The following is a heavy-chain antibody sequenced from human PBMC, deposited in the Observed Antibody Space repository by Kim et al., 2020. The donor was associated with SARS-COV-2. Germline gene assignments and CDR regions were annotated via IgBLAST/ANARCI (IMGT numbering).Heavy chain of an antibody. J-gene: IGHJ5*02. CDR2: ISGSGGST. V-gene: IGHV3-23*01. CDR1: GFTFSSYA. Sequence: GGSLRLSCAASGFTFSSYAMSWVRQAPGKGLEWVSAISGSGGSTYYADSVKGRFTISRDNSKNTLYLQMNSLRAEDTAVYYCAKAGGSSPHNWFDPWGQGTLVTVSP. D-gene: IGHD6-6*01. CDR3: AKAGGSSPHNWFDP.